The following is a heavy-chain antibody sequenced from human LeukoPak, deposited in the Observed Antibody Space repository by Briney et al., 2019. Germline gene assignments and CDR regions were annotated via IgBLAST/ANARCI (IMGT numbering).Heavy chain of an antibody. Sequence: GGSLRLSCVASGFTFTNAWMTWVRQTPGKRLEWVGLIKTETDGGTTDYAAPVKGRFTISRDDSKNTVYLQMNSLKIEDTAVYYCTTEPRYSYGLFDYWGQGTLVTVSS. CDR3: TTEPRYSYGLFDY. CDR2: IKTETDGGTT. CDR1: GFTFTNAW. D-gene: IGHD5-18*01. V-gene: IGHV3-15*01. J-gene: IGHJ4*02.